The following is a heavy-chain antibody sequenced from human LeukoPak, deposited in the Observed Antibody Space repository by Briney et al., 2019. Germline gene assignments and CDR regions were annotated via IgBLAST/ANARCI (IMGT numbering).Heavy chain of an antibody. CDR3: ARDWYSSGWPYYYYYGMDV. CDR1: GFTFDSYA. D-gene: IGHD6-19*01. CDR2: ISSSGGST. Sequence: GGSLRLSCAASGFTFDSYAMSWVRQAPGKGLEWVSEISSSGGSTYYADSVKGRFTISRDNSKNTLYLQMNSLRAEDTAVYYCARDWYSSGWPYYYYYGMDVWGQGTTVTVSS. J-gene: IGHJ6*02. V-gene: IGHV3-23*01.